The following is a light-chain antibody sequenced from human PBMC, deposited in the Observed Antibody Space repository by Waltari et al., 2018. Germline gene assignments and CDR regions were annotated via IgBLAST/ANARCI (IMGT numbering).Light chain of an antibody. Sequence: QSALTQPASVSGSPGQSITISCTGTSSDFGGHPYVSWYQQHPGEAPKLIIYDVSSRTSGVSPRFSASRSGNTVSLTICGIRTEDEADYYCSSYSSVTNVVFGGGTKLTVL. CDR2: DVS. CDR1: SSDFGGHPY. V-gene: IGLV2-14*01. CDR3: SSYSSVTNVV. J-gene: IGLJ2*01.